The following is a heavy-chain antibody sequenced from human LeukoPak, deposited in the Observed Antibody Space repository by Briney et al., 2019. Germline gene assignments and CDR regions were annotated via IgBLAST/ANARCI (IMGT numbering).Heavy chain of an antibody. Sequence: ASVKVSCKASGYTVTSYGISWVRQAPGQGLEWMGWISAYNGNTNYAQKLQGRVTMTTDTSTSTAYMELRSLRSDDTAVYYCARVAAAGFHHNWFDPWGQGTLVTVSS. V-gene: IGHV1-18*01. CDR2: ISAYNGNT. J-gene: IGHJ5*02. CDR3: ARVAAAGFHHNWFDP. CDR1: GYTVTSYG. D-gene: IGHD6-13*01.